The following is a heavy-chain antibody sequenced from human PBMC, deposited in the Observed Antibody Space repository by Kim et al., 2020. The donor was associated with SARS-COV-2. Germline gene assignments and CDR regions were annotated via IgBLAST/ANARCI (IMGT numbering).Heavy chain of an antibody. CDR1: GGSISSGGYY. D-gene: IGHD3-3*01. Sequence: SETLSLTCTVSGGSISSGGYYWSWIRQHPGKGLEWIGYIYYSGSTYYNPSLKSRVTISVDTSKNQFSLKLSSVTAADTAVYYCARAASTIFGVVNHFDYLGQGTLVTVSS. J-gene: IGHJ4*02. CDR3: ARAASTIFGVVNHFDY. V-gene: IGHV4-31*03. CDR2: IYYSGST.